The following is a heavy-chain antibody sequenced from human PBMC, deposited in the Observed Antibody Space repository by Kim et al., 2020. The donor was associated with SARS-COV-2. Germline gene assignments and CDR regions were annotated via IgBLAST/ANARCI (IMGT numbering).Heavy chain of an antibody. V-gene: IGHV4-4*07. Sequence: PPQKSRGTMSVDTSKNQFSLKLGSVTAADTAVYYCAREGITIFGTHAFDIWGQGTMVTVSS. J-gene: IGHJ3*02. CDR3: AREGITIFGTHAFDI. D-gene: IGHD3-9*01.